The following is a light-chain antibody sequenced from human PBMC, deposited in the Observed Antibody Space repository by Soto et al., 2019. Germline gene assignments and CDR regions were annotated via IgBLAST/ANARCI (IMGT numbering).Light chain of an antibody. V-gene: IGLV3-21*04. CDR2: YDS. CDR3: QVWDSNNNQGV. J-gene: IGLJ3*02. CDR1: HIGSES. Sequence: SYELTQPPSVSVAPGKTAKITCGGYHIGSESVHWYQQKAGQAPVLVIFYDSDRPSGIPERFSGSNSGNTATLTISRVEAGDEADYYCQVWDSNNNQGVFGGGTKLTVL.